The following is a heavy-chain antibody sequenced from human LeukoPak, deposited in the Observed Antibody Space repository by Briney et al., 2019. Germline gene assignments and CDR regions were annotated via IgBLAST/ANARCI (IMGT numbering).Heavy chain of an antibody. CDR1: GGSFSGYY. CDR2: INHSGST. CDR3: ARVDFWSGYHGDAEDY. D-gene: IGHD3-3*01. J-gene: IGHJ4*02. Sequence: SETLSLTCAVYGGSFSGYYWSWIRQPPGEGLEWIGEINHSGSTNYNPSLKSRVTISVDTSKNQFSLKLSSVTAADTAVYYCARVDFWSGYHGDAEDYWGQGTLVTVSS. V-gene: IGHV4-34*01.